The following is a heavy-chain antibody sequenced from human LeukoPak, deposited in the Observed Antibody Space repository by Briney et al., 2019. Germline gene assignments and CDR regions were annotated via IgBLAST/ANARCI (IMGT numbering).Heavy chain of an antibody. V-gene: IGHV3-49*03. Sequence: GGSLRLSCTASGFTFGDYAMSWFRQAPGKGLEWVGFIRSKAYGGTTEYAASVKGRFTISRDDSKSIAYLQMNSLKTEDTAVYYCTGNRLLWFGELEDVFDIWGQGTMVTVSS. CDR3: TGNRLLWFGELEDVFDI. CDR1: GFTFGDYA. CDR2: IRSKAYGGTT. D-gene: IGHD3-10*01. J-gene: IGHJ3*02.